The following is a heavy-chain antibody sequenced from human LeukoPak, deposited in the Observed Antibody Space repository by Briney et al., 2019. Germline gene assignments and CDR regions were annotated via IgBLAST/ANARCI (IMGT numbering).Heavy chain of an antibody. Sequence: GGSLRLSCAASGFTFSSYAMSWVRQAPGKGLEWVSAISGSGGSTYYADSVKGRFTISRDNSKNTLYLQMNSLRAEDTAVYYCSLLYDFWSGYYSHWGQGTLVTVSS. D-gene: IGHD3-3*01. J-gene: IGHJ4*02. CDR2: ISGSGGST. CDR3: SLLYDFWSGYYSH. V-gene: IGHV3-23*01. CDR1: GFTFSSYA.